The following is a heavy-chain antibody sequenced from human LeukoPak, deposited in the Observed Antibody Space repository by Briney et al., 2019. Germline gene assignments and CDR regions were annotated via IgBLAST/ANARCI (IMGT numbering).Heavy chain of an antibody. D-gene: IGHD6-13*01. V-gene: IGHV2-5*01. CDR3: AHATLATVFDP. J-gene: IGHJ5*02. CDR1: GFSLSTNGVG. Sequence: SGPTLVNPTQTLTLTCTFSGFSLSTNGVGVGWIRQPPGKALEWLALIYWNDDKHFSPSLKSRLNITKDTSKNQVVLTMTNMDPVDTATYYCAHATLATVFDPWGQGTLVTVSS. CDR2: IYWNDDK.